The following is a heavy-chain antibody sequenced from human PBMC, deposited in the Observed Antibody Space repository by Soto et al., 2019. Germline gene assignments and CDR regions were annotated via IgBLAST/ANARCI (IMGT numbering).Heavy chain of an antibody. D-gene: IGHD3-10*01. V-gene: IGHV5-51*01. CDR3: ARQRGRVWFGELLPRGHYYYYGMDV. J-gene: IGHJ6*02. Sequence: PGESLKISCKGSGYSFTSYWIGWVRQVPGKGLEWMGIIYPGDSDTRYSPSFQGQVTISADKSISTAYLQWSSLKASDTAMYYCARQRGRVWFGELLPRGHYYYYGMDVWGQGTTVTVSS. CDR2: IYPGDSDT. CDR1: GYSFTSYW.